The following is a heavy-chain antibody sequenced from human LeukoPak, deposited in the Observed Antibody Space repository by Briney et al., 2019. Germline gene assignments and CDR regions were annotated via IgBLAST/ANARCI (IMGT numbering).Heavy chain of an antibody. J-gene: IGHJ6*03. V-gene: IGHV1-8*01. CDR1: GYTFTSYV. Sequence: ASVKVSCKASGYTFTSYVINWVRQATGQGLEWMGWMNPSSGNTGYAQKFQGRVTMTRNTSISTAYMELSSLRYEDTAVYYCARAQRGKTYYYDSSGYYQHYYYYMDVWGKGNTVTVS. CDR2: MNPSSGNT. CDR3: ARAQRGKTYYYDSSGYYQHYYYYMDV. D-gene: IGHD3-22*01.